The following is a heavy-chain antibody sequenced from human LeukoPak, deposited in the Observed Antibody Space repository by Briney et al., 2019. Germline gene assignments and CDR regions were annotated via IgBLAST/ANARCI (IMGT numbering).Heavy chain of an antibody. Sequence: GGSLRLSCAASGFTFSSYAMSWVRQAPGKGLEWVSAISGSGGSTYYADSVKGRFTISRDNSKNTLYLQMNSLRAEDTAVYYCAKANSYYDFWSGYYREPYYGMDVWGQGTTVTVSS. CDR1: GFTFSSYA. J-gene: IGHJ6*02. V-gene: IGHV3-23*01. CDR3: AKANSYYDFWSGYYREPYYGMDV. D-gene: IGHD3-3*01. CDR2: ISGSGGST.